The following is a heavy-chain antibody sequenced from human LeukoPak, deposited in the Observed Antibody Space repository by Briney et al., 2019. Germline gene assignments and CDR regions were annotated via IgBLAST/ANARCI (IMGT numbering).Heavy chain of an antibody. D-gene: IGHD6-19*01. CDR1: GFTVNNNY. CDR2: IYSGGNT. CDR3: ARGYAVAATY. Sequence: SLRLSCAASGFTVNNNYMSWVRQAPGKWLEWVSFIYSGGNTYYADSVKGRFTISRDNAKNSLYLQMNSLRAEDTALYYCARGYAVAATYWGQGTLVTVYS. V-gene: IGHV3-53*01. J-gene: IGHJ4*02.